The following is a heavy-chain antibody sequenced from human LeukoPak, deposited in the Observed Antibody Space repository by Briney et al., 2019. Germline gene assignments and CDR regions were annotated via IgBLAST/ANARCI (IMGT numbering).Heavy chain of an antibody. J-gene: IGHJ4*02. D-gene: IGHD3-22*01. Sequence: GGPLRLSCAASGFTFSDYYMSWIRQAPGKGLEWVSYISSSGSTIYYADSVKGRFTISRDNAKNSLYLQMNSLRAEDTAVYYCARVMYYYDSSGQTYYFDYWGQGTLVTVSS. CDR3: ARVMYYYDSSGQTYYFDY. V-gene: IGHV3-11*04. CDR2: ISSSGSTI. CDR1: GFTFSDYY.